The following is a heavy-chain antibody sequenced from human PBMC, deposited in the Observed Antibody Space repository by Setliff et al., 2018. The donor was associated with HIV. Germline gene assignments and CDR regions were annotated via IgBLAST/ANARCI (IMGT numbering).Heavy chain of an antibody. J-gene: IGHJ5*02. CDR3: ARDWTSNVNYFDP. V-gene: IGHV4-31*03. CDR2: IYFTGKT. CDR1: GGSIISGGYY. Sequence: SETLSLTCSIPGGSIISGGYYWSWTRQHPKKGLEWIGYIYFTGKTYYNPSLKSRVSISVDTSKDQFSMNLKSVTAANTATYSCARDWTSNVNYFDPWSQGIPVTVSS. D-gene: IGHD4-4*01.